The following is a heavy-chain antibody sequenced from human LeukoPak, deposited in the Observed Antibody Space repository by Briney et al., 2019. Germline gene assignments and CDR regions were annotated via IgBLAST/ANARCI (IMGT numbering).Heavy chain of an antibody. CDR3: AKFSITIFGVVPYYFDY. D-gene: IGHD3-3*01. CDR1: GFTFSSYA. CDR2: ISGSGGST. J-gene: IGHJ4*02. Sequence: GGSLRLSCAASGFTFSSYAMSWVRQAPGKGLEWVSAISGSGGSTYYADSVKGRFTISRDNSKNTLYLQMNSLRAEDTAVYYCAKFSITIFGVVPYYFDYWGQGTLVTVSS. V-gene: IGHV3-23*01.